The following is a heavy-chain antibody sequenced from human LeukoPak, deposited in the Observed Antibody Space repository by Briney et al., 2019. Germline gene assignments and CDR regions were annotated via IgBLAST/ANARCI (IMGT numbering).Heavy chain of an antibody. CDR1: GGSISSYY. D-gene: IGHD5-12*01. J-gene: IGHJ4*02. V-gene: IGHV4-59*01. CDR2: IYYSGST. CDR3: ARGSGATITDY. Sequence: SETLSLTCTVSGGSISSYYWSWIRQPPGKGLEWIWYIYYSGSTNYNPSLKSRVTISVDTSKNQFSLKLSSVTAADTAVYYCARGSGATITDYWGQGTLVTVSS.